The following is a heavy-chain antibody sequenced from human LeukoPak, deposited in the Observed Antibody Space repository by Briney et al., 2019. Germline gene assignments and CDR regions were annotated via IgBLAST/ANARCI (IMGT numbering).Heavy chain of an antibody. Sequence: SETLSLTCTVSGGSISSYYWSWIRQPAGKGLEWIGRIYTSGSTNYNPSLKSRVTMSVDTSKNQFSLKLSSVTAADTAVYYCARHRRIWFGELLYVSQTYFDYWGQGTLVTVSS. CDR1: GGSISSYY. D-gene: IGHD3-10*01. J-gene: IGHJ4*02. CDR3: ARHRRIWFGELLYVSQTYFDY. V-gene: IGHV4-4*07. CDR2: IYTSGST.